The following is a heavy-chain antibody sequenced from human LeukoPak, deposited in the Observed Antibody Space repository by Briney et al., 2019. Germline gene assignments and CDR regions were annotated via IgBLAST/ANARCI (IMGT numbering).Heavy chain of an antibody. CDR2: IYYSGST. V-gene: IGHV4-59*01. J-gene: IGHJ4*02. D-gene: IGHD6-13*01. Sequence: KSSETLSLTCTVSGGSISSYYWSWIRQPPGKGLEWIGYIYYSGSTGYNPSLKSRVTISVDTSRNQFSLRLSSVTAADTAVYYCARVTGYMTEDFFDYWGQGTLVTVSS. CDR3: ARVTGYMTEDFFDY. CDR1: GGSISSYY.